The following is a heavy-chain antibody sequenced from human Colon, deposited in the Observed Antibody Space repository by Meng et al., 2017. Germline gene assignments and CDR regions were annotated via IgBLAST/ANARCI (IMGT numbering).Heavy chain of an antibody. CDR2: IGYDGSHA. J-gene: IGHJ4*02. V-gene: IGHV3-33*01. D-gene: IGHD4-11*01. CDR3: ARDMLFRYSDFADFDY. Sequence: QVQLVESGGGVVQPGWSRRLSCAASGFTFSSYGMPWVRQALGKGLEWVAVIGYDGSHAYYADSVKGRFTISRDNSKNTLYLQLSNLRAEDTAVYYCARDMLFRYSDFADFDYWGQGTLVTVSS. CDR1: GFTFSSYG.